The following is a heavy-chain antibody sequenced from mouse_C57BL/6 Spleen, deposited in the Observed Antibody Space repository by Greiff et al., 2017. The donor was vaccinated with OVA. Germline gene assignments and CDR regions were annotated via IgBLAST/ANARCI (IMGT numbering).Heavy chain of an antibody. CDR1: GYTFTSYW. D-gene: IGHD2-5*01. CDR3: ARPSSYYSNYEGFAY. V-gene: IGHV1-64*01. CDR2: IHPNSGST. J-gene: IGHJ3*01. Sequence: VQLQQPGAELVKPGASVKLSCKASGYTFTSYWMHWVKQRPGQGLEWIGMIHPNSGSTNYNEKFKSKATLTVDKSSSTAYMQLSSLTSEDSAVYYCARPSSYYSNYEGFAYWGQGTLVTVSA.